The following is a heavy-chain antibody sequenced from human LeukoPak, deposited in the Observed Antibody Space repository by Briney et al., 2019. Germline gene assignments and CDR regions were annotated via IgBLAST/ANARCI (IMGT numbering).Heavy chain of an antibody. CDR1: GGSISSSSYY. D-gene: IGHD3-10*01. CDR2: IYYSGNT. Sequence: SETLSLTCTVSGGSISSSSYYWGWIRQPPGKGLEWIGSIYYSGNTYYNPSLKSRVTISVDTSKNQFSLKLSSVTAADTAVYYCARGFGYMDVWGKGTTVTVSS. CDR3: ARGFGYMDV. V-gene: IGHV4-39*07. J-gene: IGHJ6*03.